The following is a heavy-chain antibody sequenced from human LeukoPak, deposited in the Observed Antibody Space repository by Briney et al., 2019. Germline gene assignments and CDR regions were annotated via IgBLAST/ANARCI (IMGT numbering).Heavy chain of an antibody. CDR2: TYTSGDT. Sequence: TPSETLSLTCTVSRASISDNYWSWSRQPAGKALEWIGRTYTSGDTNYNPSLKSRASVSVDTSKNQIYLSLRYVTAADTAVYYCTIGGASGSLAHWGPGTLVTVSS. V-gene: IGHV4-4*07. CDR3: TIGGASGSLAH. D-gene: IGHD6-13*01. J-gene: IGHJ4*02. CDR1: RASISDNY.